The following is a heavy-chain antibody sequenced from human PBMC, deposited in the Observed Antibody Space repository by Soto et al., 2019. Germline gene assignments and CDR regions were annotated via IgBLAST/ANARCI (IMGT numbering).Heavy chain of an antibody. D-gene: IGHD3-3*01. CDR3: AKNGDFWSWGMDV. J-gene: IGHJ6*02. CDR1: GFTFSTYA. V-gene: IGHV3-23*01. Sequence: GGSLRLSCAASGFTFSTYAMTWVRQAPGKGLEWVAIISSSGDGTYYVDSVKGRFTISRDNSRNTLNLQMNSPRAEDTAVYYCAKNGDFWSWGMDVWGQGTTVTVYS. CDR2: ISSSGDGT.